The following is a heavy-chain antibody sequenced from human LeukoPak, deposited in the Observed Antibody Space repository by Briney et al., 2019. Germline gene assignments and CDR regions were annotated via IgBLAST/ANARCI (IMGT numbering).Heavy chain of an antibody. Sequence: PGGSLRLSCAASGFSLSRYWMSWVRQAPGEGLEWVANIKQDESEKDYVDSVTGRFTISRDNAKNSVYLQMNSLRVEDTAVYYCARDSGRYGYYMDVWGKGTTVTVSS. V-gene: IGHV3-7*01. CDR1: GFSLSRYW. J-gene: IGHJ6*04. D-gene: IGHD1-26*01. CDR2: IKQDESEK. CDR3: ARDSGRYGYYMDV.